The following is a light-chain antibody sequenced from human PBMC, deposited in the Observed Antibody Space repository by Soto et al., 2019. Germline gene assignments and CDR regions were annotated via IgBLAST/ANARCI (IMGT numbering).Light chain of an antibody. Sequence: EIVLTQSPATVSVSPRERVTLSFRASHSLDINLAWYQQKPVQAPKILIYGASTRATDMPGRFRGSGAGAAFTLTIRSLQSEDSAVYYCQQYRGWPRTFGQGTKVDIK. CDR2: GAS. V-gene: IGKV3-15*01. CDR1: HSLDIN. CDR3: QQYRGWPRT. J-gene: IGKJ1*01.